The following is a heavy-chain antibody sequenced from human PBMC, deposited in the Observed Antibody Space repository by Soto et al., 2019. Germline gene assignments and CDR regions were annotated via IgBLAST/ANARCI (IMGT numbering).Heavy chain of an antibody. Sequence: QVQLQESGPGLVKPSETLSLTCNVSGGSFRSYYWSWVRQPAGKPLEWIGRIYTSGSTNYNPSLKSRVSMSVDTSKNQFSLEVTSVTAADTAVYYCAREGASGFGMDVWGQGTTVTVSS. V-gene: IGHV4-4*07. D-gene: IGHD1-26*01. CDR2: IYTSGST. CDR1: GGSFRSYY. CDR3: AREGASGFGMDV. J-gene: IGHJ6*02.